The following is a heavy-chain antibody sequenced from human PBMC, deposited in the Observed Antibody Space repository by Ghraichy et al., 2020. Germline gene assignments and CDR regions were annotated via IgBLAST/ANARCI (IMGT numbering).Heavy chain of an antibody. CDR3: ARAHQRGALDS. CDR1: GFTFDDYN. CDR2: ISWDGGST. V-gene: IGHV3-43*01. Sequence: GGSLRLSCAASGFTFDDYNMHWVRQAPGKGLEWVSLISWDGGSTSSADSVKGRFTISRENSKNSLYLQLKRLRTEDTALYDCARAHQRGALDSWGQGTLVTVSP. D-gene: IGHD1-26*01. J-gene: IGHJ4*02.